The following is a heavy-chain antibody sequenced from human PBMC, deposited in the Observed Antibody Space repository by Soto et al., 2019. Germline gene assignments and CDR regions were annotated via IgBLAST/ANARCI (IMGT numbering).Heavy chain of an antibody. D-gene: IGHD6-6*01. V-gene: IGHV3-30-3*01. CDR1: GFTFSSYA. J-gene: IGHJ2*01. CDR2: ISYDGSNK. CDR3: ARDRPVSTDWYFDL. Sequence: HPGGSLRLSCAASGFTFSSYAMHWVRQAPGKGLEWVAVISYDGSNKYYADSVKGRFTISRDNSKNTLYLQMNSLRAEDTAVYYCARDRPVSTDWYFDLWGRGTLVTVSS.